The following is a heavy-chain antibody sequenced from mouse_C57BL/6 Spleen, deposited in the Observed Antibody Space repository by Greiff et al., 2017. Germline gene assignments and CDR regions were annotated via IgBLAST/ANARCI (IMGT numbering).Heavy chain of an antibody. Sequence: VQLQQSGAELVRPGASVKLSCTASGFNIKDYYMHWVKQRPEQGLEWIGRLDPEDGDTEYAPKFQGKATMTADTSSNTAYLQLSSLTSEDTAVYYCTTYANWDGFAYWGQGTLVTVSA. CDR3: TTYANWDGFAY. CDR2: LDPEDGDT. CDR1: GFNIKDYY. J-gene: IGHJ3*01. D-gene: IGHD4-1*01. V-gene: IGHV14-1*01.